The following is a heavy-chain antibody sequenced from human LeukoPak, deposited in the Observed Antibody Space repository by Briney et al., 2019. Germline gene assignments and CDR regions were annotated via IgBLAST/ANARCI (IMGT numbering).Heavy chain of an antibody. CDR2: IVVGSGNT. CDR1: GFTFTSSA. Sequence: GASVKVSCKASGFTFTSSAVQWVRQARGQRLEWIGWIVVGSGNTNYAQKFQERVTITRDMSTSTAYMELSSLRSEDTAVYYCAADSDCSSTSCHLAFQHWGQGTLVTVSS. V-gene: IGHV1-58*01. CDR3: AADSDCSSTSCHLAFQH. J-gene: IGHJ1*01. D-gene: IGHD2-2*01.